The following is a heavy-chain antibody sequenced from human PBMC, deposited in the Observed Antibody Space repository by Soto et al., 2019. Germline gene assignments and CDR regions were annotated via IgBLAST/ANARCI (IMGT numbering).Heavy chain of an antibody. J-gene: IGHJ4*02. Sequence: PGGSLRLSCAASGFTFSSYAMSWVRQAPGKGLEWVSAISGSGGSTYYADSVKGRFTISRDNSKNTLYLQMNSLRAEDTAVYYCANYYGSWRTRTFDSWGQGTLVTVSS. V-gene: IGHV3-23*01. CDR1: GFTFSSYA. D-gene: IGHD3-10*01. CDR3: ANYYGSWRTRTFDS. CDR2: ISGSGGST.